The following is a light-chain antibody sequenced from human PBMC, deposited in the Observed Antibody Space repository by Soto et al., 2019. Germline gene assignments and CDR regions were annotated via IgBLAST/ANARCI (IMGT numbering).Light chain of an antibody. CDR3: QQYNNWPPIT. Sequence: EIVMTQSPATLSVSPGERATLTCRASQSVSSNLAWYQQKPGQAPRLLIYGASTRATGIPARFSGSGSGTEFTLTISSLQYEDFSVYYCQQYNNWPPITFGQGTRLEIK. J-gene: IGKJ5*01. CDR2: GAS. V-gene: IGKV3-15*01. CDR1: QSVSSN.